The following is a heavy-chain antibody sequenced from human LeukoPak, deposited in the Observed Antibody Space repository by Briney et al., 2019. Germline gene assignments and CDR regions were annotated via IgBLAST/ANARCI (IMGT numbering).Heavy chain of an antibody. CDR3: AASATGREGATDFDY. J-gene: IGHJ4*02. D-gene: IGHD1-26*01. Sequence: SVKVSCKASGFTFTSSAVQWVRQARGQRLEWIGWIVVGSGNTNYAQKFQERVTITRDMSTSTAYMELSSLRSEDTAVYYCAASATGREGATDFDYWGQGTLVTVSS. V-gene: IGHV1-58*01. CDR2: IVVGSGNT. CDR1: GFTFTSSA.